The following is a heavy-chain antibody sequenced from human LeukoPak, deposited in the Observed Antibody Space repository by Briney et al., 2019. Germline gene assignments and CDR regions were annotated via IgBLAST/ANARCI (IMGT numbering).Heavy chain of an antibody. D-gene: IGHD3-3*01. CDR2: IYYSGST. J-gene: IGHJ3*02. CDR1: GGSISSYY. V-gene: IGHV4-59*01. Sequence: SETLSLTCTVSGGSISSYYWSWIRQPPGKGLEWIGYIYYSGSTNYNPSLKSRVTISVDTSKNQFSLKLSSVTAADTAVYYCARAAYYDFWSAQWAFDIWGQGTMVTASS. CDR3: ARAAYYDFWSAQWAFDI.